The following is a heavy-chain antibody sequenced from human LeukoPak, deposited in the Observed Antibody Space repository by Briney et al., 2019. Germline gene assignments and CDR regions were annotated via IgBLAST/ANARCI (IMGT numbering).Heavy chain of an antibody. Sequence: ASVKVSCKASLCTFINYAISWVRQAPGQGLEWMGGIIPIFGTANYAQKFQGRVTITADESPSTAYMELSSLRSEDTAVYYCARVPRLAAAVTGWFNPGGQGTLVTVSS. V-gene: IGHV1-69*01. D-gene: IGHD6-13*01. CDR2: IIPIFGTA. CDR3: ARVPRLAAAVTGWFNP. CDR1: LCTFINYA. J-gene: IGHJ5*02.